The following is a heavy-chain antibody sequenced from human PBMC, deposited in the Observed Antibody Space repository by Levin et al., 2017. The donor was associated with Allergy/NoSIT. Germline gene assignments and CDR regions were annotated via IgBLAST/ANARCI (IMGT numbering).Heavy chain of an antibody. CDR2: SYHSGST. CDR3: ARGRSSAGLFDY. V-gene: IGHV4-31*03. Sequence: ASQTLSLTCSVSGVSITSGGDYWTWIRQHPVKGLEWIGCSYHSGSTFYSPSLESRVDISLDTSKSQFSLRLISVTAADTAIYYCARGRSSAGLFDYWGQGVLVTVSS. J-gene: IGHJ4*03. D-gene: IGHD6-13*01. CDR1: GVSITSGGDY.